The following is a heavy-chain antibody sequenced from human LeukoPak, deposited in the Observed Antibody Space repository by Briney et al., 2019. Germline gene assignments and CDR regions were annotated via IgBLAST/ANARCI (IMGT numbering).Heavy chain of an antibody. J-gene: IGHJ5*02. CDR1: GDSIRSPPYY. V-gene: IGHV4-39*07. CDR2: IFSSGST. D-gene: IGHD3-10*01. Sequence: PSETLSLTCTISGDSIRSPPYYWGWIRQPPGKGLEWVGHIFSSGSTYYNPSLKSRVTISRDTSKNQFSLHLNSGTAADTAVYYCARRNLWFGELFYELHLRRNWFDPWGQGTLVTVSS. CDR3: ARRNLWFGELFYELHLRRNWFDP.